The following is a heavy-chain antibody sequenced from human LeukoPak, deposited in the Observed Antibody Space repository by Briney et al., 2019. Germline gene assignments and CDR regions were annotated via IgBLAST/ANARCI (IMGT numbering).Heavy chain of an antibody. J-gene: IGHJ4*02. CDR1: GFTFSSFE. Sequence: GGSLRLSCAASGFTFSSFEMNWVRQAPGKGLEGVSYITSSASTIYYAESVKGRFTISRDNAKNSLFLQMNSLRAEDTAVYYCAKDHQWGYGYYFDYWGQGTLVTVSS. D-gene: IGHD5-18*01. CDR2: ITSSASTI. CDR3: AKDHQWGYGYYFDY. V-gene: IGHV3-48*03.